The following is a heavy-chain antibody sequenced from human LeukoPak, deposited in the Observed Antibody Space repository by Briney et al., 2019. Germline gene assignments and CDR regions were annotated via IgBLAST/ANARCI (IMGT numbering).Heavy chain of an antibody. Sequence: PGGSLRLSCAASGFTFSDYYMSWIRQAPGKGLEWVSYISSSGSTIYYADSVKGRFTISRDNAKNSLYLQMNSLRAEDTAVYYCARTLRGYSYGWGPNSKGYYYYMDVWGKGTTVTISS. CDR3: ARTLRGYSYGWGPNSKGYYYYMDV. D-gene: IGHD5-18*01. J-gene: IGHJ6*03. V-gene: IGHV3-11*01. CDR1: GFTFSDYY. CDR2: ISSSGSTI.